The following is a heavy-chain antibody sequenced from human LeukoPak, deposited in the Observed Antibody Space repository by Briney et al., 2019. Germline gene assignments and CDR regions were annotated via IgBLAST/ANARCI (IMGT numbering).Heavy chain of an antibody. D-gene: IGHD3-22*01. CDR1: GFTFSSYA. CDR2: ISYDGSNK. CDR3: ARDYYDSTETYYYYYMDV. V-gene: IGHV3-30*01. J-gene: IGHJ6*03. Sequence: GGSLRLSCAASGFTFSSYAMHWVRQAPGKGLEWVAVISYDGSNKYYADSVKGRFTISRDNSKNTLYLQMNSLRAEDTAVYYCARDYYDSTETYYYYYMDVWGKGTTVTVS.